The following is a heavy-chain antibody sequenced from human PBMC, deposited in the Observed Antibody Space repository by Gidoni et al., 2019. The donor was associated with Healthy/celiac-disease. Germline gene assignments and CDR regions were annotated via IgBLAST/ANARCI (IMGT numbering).Heavy chain of an antibody. CDR2: IYHSGST. CDR1: SSNW. D-gene: IGHD4-17*01. V-gene: IGHV4-4*02. J-gene: IGHJ4*02. Sequence: SSNWWSWVRQPPGKGLEWIGEIYHSGSTNYNPSLKSRVTISVDKSKNQFSLKLSSVTAADTAVYYCASWRDGYGDYVFDYWGQGTLVTVSS. CDR3: ASWRDGYGDYVFDY.